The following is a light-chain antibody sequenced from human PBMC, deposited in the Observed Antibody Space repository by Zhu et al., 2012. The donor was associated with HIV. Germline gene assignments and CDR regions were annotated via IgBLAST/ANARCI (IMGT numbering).Light chain of an antibody. CDR1: QSVSSTD. CDR2: GAS. CDR3: QLYGTSPPLT. Sequence: EIVLRQSPGTLSLSPGERATLSCRASQSVSSTDLAWYQQKPGHPPRLLIYGASNRAADIPYRFSGSGSGTDFTLTISRLEPEDFVVYYCQLYGTSPPLTFGGGTKVEMK. V-gene: IGKV3-20*01. J-gene: IGKJ4*01.